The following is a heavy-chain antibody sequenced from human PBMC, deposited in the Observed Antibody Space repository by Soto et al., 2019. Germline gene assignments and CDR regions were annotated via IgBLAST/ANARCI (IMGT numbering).Heavy chain of an antibody. V-gene: IGHV3-30-3*01. D-gene: IGHD6-19*01. J-gene: IGHJ4*02. Sequence: LRLSCAASGLTFSDYAMYWVRQAPGKGLEWVSVISFDGNIKYYTGSVKGRFTISRDNSKNTLHLQVNSLRTEDTALYYCARAPGHSVHSSGWQIDYWGQGTLVTVSS. CDR3: ARAPGHSVHSSGWQIDY. CDR1: GLTFSDYA. CDR2: ISFDGNIK.